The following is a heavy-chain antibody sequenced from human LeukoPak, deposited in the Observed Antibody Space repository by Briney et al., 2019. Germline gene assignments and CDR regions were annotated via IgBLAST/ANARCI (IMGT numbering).Heavy chain of an antibody. J-gene: IGHJ4*02. CDR1: GFTFSSYG. CDR2: ISYDGSNK. V-gene: IGHV3-30*03. Sequence: PGGSLRLSCAASGFTFSSYGMHWVHQAPGKGLEWVAVISYDGSNKYYADSVKGRFTISRDNSKNTLYLQMNSLRAEDTAVYYCARADPSFDYWGQGTLVTVSS. CDR3: ARADPSFDY.